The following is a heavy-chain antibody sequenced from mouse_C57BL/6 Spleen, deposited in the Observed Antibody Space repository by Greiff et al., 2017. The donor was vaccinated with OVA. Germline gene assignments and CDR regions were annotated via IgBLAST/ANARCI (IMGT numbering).Heavy chain of an antibody. CDR1: GFTFSDYY. CDR3: ARRGAVVNHAMDY. CDR2: ISNGGGST. J-gene: IGHJ4*01. D-gene: IGHD1-1*01. V-gene: IGHV5-12*01. Sequence: EVKVVESGGGLVQPGGSLKLSCAASGFTFSDYYMYWVRQTPEKRLEWVAYISNGGGSTYYPDTVKGRFTISRDNAKNTLYLQMSRRKSEDTAMDYCARRGAVVNHAMDYWGQGTSVTVSS.